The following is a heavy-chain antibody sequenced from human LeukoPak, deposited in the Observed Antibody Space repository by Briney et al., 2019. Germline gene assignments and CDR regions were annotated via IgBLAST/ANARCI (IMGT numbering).Heavy chain of an antibody. D-gene: IGHD1-26*01. J-gene: IGHJ4*02. CDR2: INSDGSST. CDR3: ARGPQWEPFDY. Sequence: GGSLRLSCAASGFTFRSYWMHWVRQAPGKGLVWVSRINSDGSSTSYADSVKGRFTISRDNAKNTLYLQMNSLRAEDTAVYYCARGPQWEPFDYWGQGTLVTVSS. V-gene: IGHV3-74*01. CDR1: GFTFRSYW.